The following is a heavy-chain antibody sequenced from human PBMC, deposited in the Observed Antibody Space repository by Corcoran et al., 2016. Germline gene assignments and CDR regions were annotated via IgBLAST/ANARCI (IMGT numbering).Heavy chain of an antibody. CDR2: IWYDGSNK. V-gene: IGHV3-33*01. CDR1: GFTFSSYG. CDR3: ARDMTTVTTADYYYYGMDV. D-gene: IGHD4-17*01. Sequence: QVQLVESGGGVVQPGRSLRLSCAASGFTFSSYGMHWVRQAPGKGLEWVAVIWYDGSNKYYADSVKGRFTISRDNSKNTLYLQMNSLRAEDTAVYYCARDMTTVTTADYYYYGMDVWGQGTTVTVSS. J-gene: IGHJ6*02.